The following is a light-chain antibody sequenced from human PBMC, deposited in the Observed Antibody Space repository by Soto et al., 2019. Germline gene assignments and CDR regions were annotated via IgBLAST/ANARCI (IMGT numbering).Light chain of an antibody. J-gene: IGKJ4*01. V-gene: IGKV3-20*01. Sequence: EIVLTQSPGTLSLSPGERATLSCRASQSVSSNYLAWYQQKPGQAPKVLIYRASIRATGIPDRFTGSGSGTDFTLTISSLQPEDFATYYCQQCYSSPLTFGGGTKVDIK. CDR1: QSVSSNY. CDR3: QQCYSSPLT. CDR2: RAS.